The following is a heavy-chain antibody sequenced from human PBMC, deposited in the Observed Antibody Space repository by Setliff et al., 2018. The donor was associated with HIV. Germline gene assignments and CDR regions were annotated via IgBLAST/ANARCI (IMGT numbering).Heavy chain of an antibody. J-gene: IGHJ6*03. CDR1: GGSISSSSYY. D-gene: IGHD6-13*01. CDR3: ASLSAAAGTAKPPFYYYYYYMDV. CDR2: IYYSGST. Sequence: SETLSLTCTVSGGSISSSSYYWGWIRQPPGKGLEWIGSIYYSGSTYYNPSLKSRVTISVDTSKNQFFLKLSSVTAADTAVYYCASLSAAAGTAKPPFYYYYYYMDVWGKGTTVTVSS. V-gene: IGHV4-39*07.